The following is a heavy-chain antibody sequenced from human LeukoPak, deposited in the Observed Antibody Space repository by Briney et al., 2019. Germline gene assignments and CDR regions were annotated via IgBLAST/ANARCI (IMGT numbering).Heavy chain of an antibody. D-gene: IGHD5-18*01. CDR2: IYYSGST. V-gene: IGHV4-30-4*08. CDR3: AREADTAMVRVDYYYMDV. CDR1: GGSISSGDYY. J-gene: IGHJ6*03. Sequence: SQTLSLTCTVSGGSISSGDYYWSWIRQPPGKGLEWIGYIYYSGSTYYNPSLESRVTISVDTSKNQFSLKLSSVTAADTAVYYCAREADTAMVRVDYYYMDVWGKGTTVTVSS.